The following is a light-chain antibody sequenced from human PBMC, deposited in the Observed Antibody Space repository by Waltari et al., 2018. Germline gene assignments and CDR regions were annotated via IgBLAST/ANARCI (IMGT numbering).Light chain of an antibody. CDR1: QDIRNE. J-gene: IGKJ2*01. CDR3: LQDHGYPRT. CDR2: AAS. V-gene: IGKV1-6*01. Sequence: AIQMTQSPSSLPASVGDRVTITCRASQDIRNEFGWYQQRPGKAPSLLIYAASNLQCGVPSRFSGSGSGTDFTLTINSLQPEDFATYYCLQDHGYPRTFGQGTKLEIK.